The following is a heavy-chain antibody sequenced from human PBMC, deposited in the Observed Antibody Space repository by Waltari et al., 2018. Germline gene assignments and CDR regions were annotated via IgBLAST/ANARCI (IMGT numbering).Heavy chain of an antibody. CDR3: ARQGSTTQPFDY. CDR2: INPGDSDT. Sequence: EVQLVQSGVEVKKPGESLKISCSGSGYSCTSYWIGWVRQMPGKGLEWMGIINPGDSDTRYRPSSQGQVTFSADKSSGTAYLQWRSLKASDTAIYDCARQGSTTQPFDYWGQGTLVTVSA. CDR1: GYSCTSYW. D-gene: IGHD3-10*01. V-gene: IGHV5-51*01. J-gene: IGHJ4*02.